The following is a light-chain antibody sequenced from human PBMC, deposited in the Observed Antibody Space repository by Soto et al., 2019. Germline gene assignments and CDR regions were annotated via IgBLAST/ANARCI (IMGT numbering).Light chain of an antibody. CDR2: DAS. J-gene: IGKJ1*01. Sequence: LLTQSPATLSVSPGQRVTLSCRASQSISSYLAWYQQRPGQPSRLLIYDASNRATGIPARFSGSGSGTDFTLTISRLEPEDFAVYYCQQYGSSPRTFGQGTKVE. V-gene: IGKV3-20*01. CDR3: QQYGSSPRT. CDR1: QSISSY.